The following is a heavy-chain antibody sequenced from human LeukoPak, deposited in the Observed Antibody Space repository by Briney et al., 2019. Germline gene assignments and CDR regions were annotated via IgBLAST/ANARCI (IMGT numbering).Heavy chain of an antibody. J-gene: IGHJ4*02. CDR1: GFTFSSYG. D-gene: IGHD4-23*01. V-gene: IGHV3-23*01. Sequence: GGSLRLSCAASGFTFSSYGMSWVRQAPGKGLEWVSAISGSGGSTYYADSVKGRFTISRDNSKNTLYLQMSSLRAEDAGVYYRAKSRNYGGEGYHGYWGQGTLVTVSS. CDR3: AKSRNYGGEGYHGY. CDR2: ISGSGGST.